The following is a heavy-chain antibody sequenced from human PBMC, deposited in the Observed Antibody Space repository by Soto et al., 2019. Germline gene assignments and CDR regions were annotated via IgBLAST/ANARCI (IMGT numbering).Heavy chain of an antibody. D-gene: IGHD2-8*01. V-gene: IGHV4-39*01. J-gene: IGHJ4*02. CDR3: ASHIVLMVNSYSHFDY. Sequence: PSETLSLTCTVSGGSISSSSYYWGWIRQPPGKGLEWIGSIYYSGSTYYNPSLKSRVTISVDTSKNQFSLKLSSVTAADTAVYYCASHIVLMVNSYSHFDYWGQGTLVTVSS. CDR1: GGSISSSSYY. CDR2: IYYSGST.